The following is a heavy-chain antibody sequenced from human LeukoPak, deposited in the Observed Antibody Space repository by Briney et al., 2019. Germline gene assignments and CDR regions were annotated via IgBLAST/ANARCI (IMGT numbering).Heavy chain of an antibody. CDR2: ISYDGSNK. CDR1: GFTFSSYG. V-gene: IGHV3-30*18. CDR3: AKDRRSLLRFDY. D-gene: IGHD2-15*01. J-gene: IGHJ4*02. Sequence: PGRSLRLSCAASGFTFSSYGMHWVRQAPGKGLEWVAVISYDGSNKYYADSVKGRFTISRDNSKNTLYLQMNSLRAEDTAVYYCAKDRRSLLRFDYWGQGTLVTVSS.